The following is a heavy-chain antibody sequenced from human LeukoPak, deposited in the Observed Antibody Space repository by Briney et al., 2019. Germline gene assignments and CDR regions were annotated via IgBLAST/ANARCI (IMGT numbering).Heavy chain of an antibody. V-gene: IGHV1-58*02. CDR1: GFTFTNSA. D-gene: IGHD2-21*02. CDR3: AGYCGGDCLYDY. J-gene: IGHJ4*02. CDR2: IVVGSGNT. Sequence: ASVKVSCKASGFTFTNSAMQWVRQARGPRLEWIGWIVVGSGNTNYAQKFQERVTITRDMSTSTAYMELSSLRSEDTAVYYCAGYCGGDCLYDYWGQGTLVTVSS.